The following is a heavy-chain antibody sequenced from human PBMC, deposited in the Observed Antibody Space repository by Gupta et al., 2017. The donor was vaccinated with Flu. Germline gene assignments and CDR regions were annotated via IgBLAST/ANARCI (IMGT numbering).Heavy chain of an antibody. V-gene: IGHV1-3*01. CDR3: TRLWTGGLDP. J-gene: IGHJ5*02. CDR2: IKADSGDT. D-gene: IGHD3-10*01. Sequence: IHWVRQAPGQRLEWMGWIKADSGDTKYSQKFQGRITITSDTSTNTAYMALSSLRSEDTAVYYCTRLWTGGLDPWGQGTLVTVSS.